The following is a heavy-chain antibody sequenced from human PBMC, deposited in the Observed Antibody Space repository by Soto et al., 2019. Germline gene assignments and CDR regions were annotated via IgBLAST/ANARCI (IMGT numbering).Heavy chain of an antibody. Sequence: SETLSLTCTVSGGSISSYDWNWIRQAPGKGLDWIGYIYHSGTTNYNPSLKSRVTMSVDTSKNQFSLRLTSVTAADTAVYFCARGYSASGSYTNYFDPWGQGTLVTVSS. CDR3: ARGYSASGSYTNYFDP. D-gene: IGHD3-10*01. CDR2: IYHSGTT. V-gene: IGHV4-59*12. J-gene: IGHJ5*02. CDR1: GGSISSYD.